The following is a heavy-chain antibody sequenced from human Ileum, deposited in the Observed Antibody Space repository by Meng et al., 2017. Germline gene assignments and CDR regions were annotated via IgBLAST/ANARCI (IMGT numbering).Heavy chain of an antibody. CDR1: GYTFTGYH. Sequence: AQRGQSGAEGKKPGASVKVSCKASGYTFTGYHMHWVRQAPGQGLEWMGRINPNSGGTIYAQKFQGRVTMTRDTSISTGYMELSRLRSDDTAVYYCAIITAGGAWGQGTLVTVSS. V-gene: IGHV1-2*06. CDR2: INPNSGGT. CDR3: AIITAGGA. J-gene: IGHJ5*02. D-gene: IGHD1-20*01.